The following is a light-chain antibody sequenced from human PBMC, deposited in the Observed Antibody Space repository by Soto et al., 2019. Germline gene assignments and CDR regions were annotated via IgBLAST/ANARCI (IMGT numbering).Light chain of an antibody. CDR3: SSYTSSSTYV. CDR2: DVS. CDR1: SSEVGGYNY. Sequence: QSVLTQPASLSGSPWQSITISCTGTSSEVGGYNYVSWYQQHPGKAPKLMIYDVSNRPSGVSNRFSGSKSGNTASLTISGLQAEDEADYYCSSYTSSSTYVFGTGTKVTVL. V-gene: IGLV2-14*01. J-gene: IGLJ1*01.